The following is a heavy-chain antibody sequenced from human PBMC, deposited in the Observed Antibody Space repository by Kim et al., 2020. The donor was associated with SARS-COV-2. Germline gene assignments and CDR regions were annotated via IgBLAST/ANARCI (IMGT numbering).Heavy chain of an antibody. D-gene: IGHD2-2*01. CDR1: GGSISSSSYY. CDR2: NYGSRNT. J-gene: IGHJ5*02. CDR3: ARQAQAWSIVVVPAAMLTWFGP. V-gene: IGHV4-39*01. Sequence: SETLSLTCTVSGGSISSSSYYWVWIRQPPGQGLEWIGSNYGSRNTYSNPSLQSRVTISVDTTKNQFSLKLSSGTAAATAVYYCARQAQAWSIVVVPAAMLTWFGPWGEGTLVTVSS.